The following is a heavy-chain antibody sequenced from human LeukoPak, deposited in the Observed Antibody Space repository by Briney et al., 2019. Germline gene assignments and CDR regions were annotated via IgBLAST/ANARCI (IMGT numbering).Heavy chain of an antibody. CDR3: ATDRGDYSAFDI. V-gene: IGHV1-24*01. CDR2: FDPEDGET. D-gene: IGHD4-17*01. J-gene: IGHJ3*02. CDR1: GYTLTELS. Sequence: ASVKVSCKASGYTLTELSMHWVRQAPGKGLEWMGGFDPEDGETIYAQKFQGRVTMTEDTSTDTAYMELSSLRSEDTAVYYCATDRGDYSAFDIWGQGTMVTVSS.